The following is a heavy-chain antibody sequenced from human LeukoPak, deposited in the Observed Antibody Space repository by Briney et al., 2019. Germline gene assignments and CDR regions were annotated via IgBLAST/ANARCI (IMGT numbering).Heavy chain of an antibody. V-gene: IGHV3-74*01. CDR3: ARERGDTALGYYMDV. CDR1: GFTFSSYW. J-gene: IGHJ6*03. CDR2: INSDGSST. D-gene: IGHD5-18*01. Sequence: GGSLRLSCAASGFTFSSYWMHWVRQAPGKGLVWVSRINSDGSSTSYADSVKGRFTISRDNAKNTLYLQMNSLRAEDTAVYYCARERGDTALGYYMDVWGKGTTVTVSS.